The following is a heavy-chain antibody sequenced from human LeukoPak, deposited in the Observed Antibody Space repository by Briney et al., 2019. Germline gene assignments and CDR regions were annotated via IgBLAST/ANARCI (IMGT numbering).Heavy chain of an antibody. Sequence: SQTLSLXCTVSGGSISSGDYYWSWIRQPPVKGLEWIGYIYYSGSTYYNPSLKSRITISVDTSKNQFSLKLSSVTAADTAVYYCASWYYYGSGQRGLDYWGQGTLVTVSS. D-gene: IGHD3-10*01. CDR2: IYYSGST. CDR1: GGSISSGDYY. J-gene: IGHJ4*02. V-gene: IGHV4-30-4*08. CDR3: ASWYYYGSGQRGLDY.